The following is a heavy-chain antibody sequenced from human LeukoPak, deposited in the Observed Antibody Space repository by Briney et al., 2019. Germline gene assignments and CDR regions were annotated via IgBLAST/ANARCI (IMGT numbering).Heavy chain of an antibody. D-gene: IGHD3-22*01. J-gene: IGHJ3*02. CDR2: ISSSSGYI. Sequence: GGSLRLSCAASGFTFSSYSVNWVRQAPGKGLEWVSSISSSSGYIYYADSVKDRFTISRDNAKSSLYLQMKGLRAEDTAVYYCAREYYYDSSGSYGFDIWGQGTMVTVSS. V-gene: IGHV3-21*01. CDR3: AREYYYDSSGSYGFDI. CDR1: GFTFSSYS.